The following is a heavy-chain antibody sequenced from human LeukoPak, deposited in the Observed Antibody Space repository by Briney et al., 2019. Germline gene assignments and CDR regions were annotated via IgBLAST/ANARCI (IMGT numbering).Heavy chain of an antibody. Sequence: PGGSLRLSCVASGFAFSSYAMSWVRQAPGKGLEWVSTISSSGGSTYYADSVKGRFTISRDNSKNTVYLQMNSLTAEDTALYYCAKDIGGYCSGGSCHLTANAFDYWGQGTPVTVSS. J-gene: IGHJ4*02. CDR3: AKDIGGYCSGGSCHLTANAFDY. D-gene: IGHD2-15*01. CDR1: GFAFSSYA. CDR2: ISSSGGST. V-gene: IGHV3-23*01.